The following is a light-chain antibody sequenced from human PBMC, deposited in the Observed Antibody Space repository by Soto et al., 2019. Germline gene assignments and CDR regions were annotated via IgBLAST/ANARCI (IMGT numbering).Light chain of an antibody. CDR2: VNSDGRH. Sequence: LVLTQSPSASASLGASVKLTCSLDSGHSDYGIAWHQQQPEKGPRFLMRVNSDGRHTKGDGIPDRFSGSSTGSERYLTISRLQSEDEADYYCQTWGSGPAVFGGGTKLTVL. CDR1: SGHSDYG. V-gene: IGLV4-69*01. CDR3: QTWGSGPAV. J-gene: IGLJ2*01.